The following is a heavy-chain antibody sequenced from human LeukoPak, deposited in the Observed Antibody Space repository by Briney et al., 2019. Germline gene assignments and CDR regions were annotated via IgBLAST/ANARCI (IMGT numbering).Heavy chain of an antibody. Sequence: GGSLRLSCAASGFTVSSNYISWVHQAPGKGLEWVSVICSSGSTYYADSVKGRFTISRDNSKNTLYLQMNSLRAEDTAVYYCARGPYCSGGSCYPFDYWGQGTLVTVSS. CDR3: ARGPYCSGGSCYPFDY. V-gene: IGHV3-53*01. D-gene: IGHD2-15*01. CDR2: ICSSGST. J-gene: IGHJ4*02. CDR1: GFTVSSNY.